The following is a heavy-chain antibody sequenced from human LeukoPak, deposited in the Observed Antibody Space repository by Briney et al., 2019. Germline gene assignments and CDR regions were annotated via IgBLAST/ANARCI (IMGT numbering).Heavy chain of an antibody. CDR3: VRQGHDRQSYGLVDY. CDR1: GGSISSSSYY. V-gene: IGHV4-39*01. D-gene: IGHD5-18*01. CDR2: LYPNGIT. Sequence: PSETLSLTCIVSGGSISSSSYYWGWIRQPPQRGLEWIGSLYPNGITANNPSLKSRVTISIDTSNNHFSLKLTSVTAADTAVYHCVRQGHDRQSYGLVDYWGQGTQVTVSS. J-gene: IGHJ4*02.